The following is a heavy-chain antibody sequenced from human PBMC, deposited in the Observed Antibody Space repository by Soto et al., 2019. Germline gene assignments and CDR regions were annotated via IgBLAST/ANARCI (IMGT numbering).Heavy chain of an antibody. J-gene: IGHJ2*01. Sequence: ASVKVSCKASGYTFTSYGISWVRQAPGQGLEWMGWISAYNGNTNYVPEFQGRLTMTSDTSTTTAYLDMRGFRSDVKPTYFCARVPIKLTRMSPRPSFWYLDLWGRGTLVTVSS. CDR3: ARVPIKLTRMSPRPSFWYLDL. CDR2: ISAYNGNT. V-gene: IGHV1-18*01. D-gene: IGHD5-18*01. CDR1: GYTFTSYG.